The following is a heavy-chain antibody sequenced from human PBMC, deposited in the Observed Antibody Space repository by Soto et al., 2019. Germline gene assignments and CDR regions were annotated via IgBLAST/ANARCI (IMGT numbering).Heavy chain of an antibody. V-gene: IGHV3-33*05. CDR2: IEYNAKNR. CDR1: GFTFNSYG. J-gene: IGHJ6*02. CDR3: AREGDDYCSGTRCFHYYGLDV. D-gene: IGHD2-15*01. Sequence: QVQLVESGGGVVQPGTSLRLSCTASGFTFNSYGIHWVRQAPGKGLEWLALIEYNAKNRFYADSVKGRFSISRDNSRNXVYLQVNCLRAEDTAVYYCAREGDDYCSGTRCFHYYGLDVWGQGTTVIVSS.